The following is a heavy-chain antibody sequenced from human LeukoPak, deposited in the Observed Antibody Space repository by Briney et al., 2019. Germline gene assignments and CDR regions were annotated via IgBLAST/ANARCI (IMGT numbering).Heavy chain of an antibody. Sequence: PSGTLSLTCAVYGGSFSGYYWSWIRQPPGKGLEWIGEINHSGSTNYNPSLKSRVTISVDTSKNQFSLKLSSVTAADTAVYYCARSTTIFGVVIRYGQGRGGWFDPWGQGTLVTVSS. V-gene: IGHV4-34*01. CDR2: INHSGST. CDR3: ARSTTIFGVVIRYGQGRGGWFDP. D-gene: IGHD3-3*01. J-gene: IGHJ5*02. CDR1: GGSFSGYY.